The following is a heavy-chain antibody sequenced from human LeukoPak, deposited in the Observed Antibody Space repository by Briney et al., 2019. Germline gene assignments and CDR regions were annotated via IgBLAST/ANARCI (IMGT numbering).Heavy chain of an antibody. CDR3: ARVAGDFWSGPSPYWYFDV. CDR1: GFTFSSYG. J-gene: IGHJ2*01. Sequence: PGGSLRLSCAASGFTFSSYGMHWVRQAPGKGLEWVAFIRYDGSNKYYANSVKGRFTISRDNDKNSLYLKMNSLRAEDTAVYFCARVAGDFWSGPSPYWYFDVWGRGTLVTVSS. D-gene: IGHD3-3*01. V-gene: IGHV3-30*02. CDR2: IRYDGSNK.